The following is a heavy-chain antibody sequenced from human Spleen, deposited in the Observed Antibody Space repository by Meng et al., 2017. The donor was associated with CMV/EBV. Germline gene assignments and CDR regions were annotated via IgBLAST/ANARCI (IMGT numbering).Heavy chain of an antibody. J-gene: IGHJ4*02. CDR1: YS. CDR2: VWYDGSSK. D-gene: IGHD2-2*01. CDR3: AKDSKNFYAMPGTSPKGGFDY. V-gene: IGHV3-33*06. Sequence: YSMHWVRQAPGKGLEWVAVVWYDGSSKDYADSVNDRFTVSRDNLKKTVYLQMSGLRAEDTAVYYCAKDSKNFYAMPGTSPKGGFDYWGQGSLVTVSS.